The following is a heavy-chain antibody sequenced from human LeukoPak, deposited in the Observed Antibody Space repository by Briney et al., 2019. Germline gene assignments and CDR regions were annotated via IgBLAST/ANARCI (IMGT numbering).Heavy chain of an antibody. Sequence: PSETLSLTCDVYGGPFSGYYWNWIRQSPGKGLEWIGEINHSGNTNYNPSLKTRVTIFIDTSKNKFSLKLTSVSAADTALYYCARGGGSDYVYKDAFDIWGQGTRVTVSS. CDR2: INHSGNT. V-gene: IGHV4-34*01. CDR1: GGPFSGYY. CDR3: ARGGGSDYVYKDAFDI. D-gene: IGHD1-14*01. J-gene: IGHJ3*02.